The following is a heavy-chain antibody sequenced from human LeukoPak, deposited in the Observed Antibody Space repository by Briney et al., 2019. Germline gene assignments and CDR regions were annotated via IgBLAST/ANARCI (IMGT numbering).Heavy chain of an antibody. V-gene: IGHV1-69*05. CDR1: GGTFSSYA. Sequence: SVKVSCKASGGTFSSYAISWVRQAPGQGLEWMGGIIPIFGTANYAQKFQGRVTITTDESTGTAYMELSSLRSEDTAVYYCASSRRYSNYDAVYCFDYWGQGTLVTVSS. D-gene: IGHD4-11*01. CDR2: IIPIFGTA. J-gene: IGHJ4*02. CDR3: ASSRRYSNYDAVYCFDY.